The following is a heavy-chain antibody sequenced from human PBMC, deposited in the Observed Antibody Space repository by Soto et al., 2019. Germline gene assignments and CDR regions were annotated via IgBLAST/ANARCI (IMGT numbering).Heavy chain of an antibody. Sequence: QVQLVQSGAEVKKPGSSVKVSCKASGGTFSSYAISWVRQAPGQGLEWMGGIIPIFGTANYAQKFQGRVTINADEYTSTAYMELSSMRSEDTAVYYCARAYYYDSSGYRTGLDYWGQGTLVTVSS. CDR2: IIPIFGTA. CDR3: ARAYYYDSSGYRTGLDY. CDR1: GGTFSSYA. V-gene: IGHV1-69*01. J-gene: IGHJ4*02. D-gene: IGHD3-22*01.